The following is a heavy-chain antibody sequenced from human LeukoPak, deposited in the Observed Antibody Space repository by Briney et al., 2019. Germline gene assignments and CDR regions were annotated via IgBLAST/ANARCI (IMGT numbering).Heavy chain of an antibody. CDR2: TRNRAHSYTI. CDR1: GFTFSDHY. J-gene: IGHJ4*02. CDR3: ARLYYDSSAYYAQGSDY. D-gene: IGHD3-22*01. V-gene: IGHV3-72*01. Sequence: GGSLRLSCAASGFTFSDHYMDWVRQAPGKGLEWVGRTRNRAHSYTIEYAASVKGRFTISRDDSKNSLYLQMISLKTEDTAVYYCARLYYDSSAYYAQGSDYWGQGTLVTVSS.